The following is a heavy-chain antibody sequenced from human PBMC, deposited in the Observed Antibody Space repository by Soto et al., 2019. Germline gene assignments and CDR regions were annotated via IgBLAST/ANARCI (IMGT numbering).Heavy chain of an antibody. CDR1: GYTFTGYY. J-gene: IGHJ4*02. D-gene: IGHD3-10*01. V-gene: IGHV1-2*04. CDR2: INPNSGGT. CDR3: ARERYYGSGRPKLFDY. Sequence: ASVKVSCKASGYTFTGYYMHWVRQAPGQGLEWMGWINPNSGGTNYAQKFQGWVTITRDTSISTAYMELSRLRSDDTAVYYCARERYYGSGRPKLFDYWGQGTLVTVSS.